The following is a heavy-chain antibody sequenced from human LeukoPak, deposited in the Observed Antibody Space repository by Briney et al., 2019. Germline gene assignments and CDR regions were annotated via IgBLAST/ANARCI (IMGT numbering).Heavy chain of an antibody. CDR3: AGPPHLGLYLGAFGI. CDR2: IWYDGSNK. V-gene: IGHV3-33*01. Sequence: PGRSLRLSCAASGFTFSSYGMHWVRQAPGKGLEWVAVIWYDGSNKYYADSVKGRFTISRDNSKNTLYLQMNSLRAEDTAVCYCAGPPHLGLYLGAFGIWGQGKMVPV. CDR1: GFTFSSYG. J-gene: IGHJ3*02. D-gene: IGHD7-27*01.